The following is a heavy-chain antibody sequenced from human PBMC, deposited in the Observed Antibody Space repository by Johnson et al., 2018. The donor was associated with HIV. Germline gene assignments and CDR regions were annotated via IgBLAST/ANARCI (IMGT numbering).Heavy chain of an antibody. D-gene: IGHD3-10*01. CDR2: ISSSGTAK. Sequence: QVQLVESGGGVVQPGRSLRLSCAASGFTFSDYYMNWVRQAPGKGLEWLSYISSSGTAKYYADSVKGRFTISRDNAKNSLYLQMNSPRAEDTALYYCARESPGLGVNGFDIWGQGTMVTVSS. CDR3: ARESPGLGVNGFDI. V-gene: IGHV3-11*04. J-gene: IGHJ3*02. CDR1: GFTFSDYY.